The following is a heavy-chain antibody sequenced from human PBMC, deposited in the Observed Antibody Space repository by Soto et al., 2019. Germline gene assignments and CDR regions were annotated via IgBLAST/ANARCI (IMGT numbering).Heavy chain of an antibody. CDR3: AIDHDYVWGSYRYYYYGMDV. D-gene: IGHD3-16*02. Sequence: PSETLSLTCTVSGGSISSYYWSWIRQPPGKGLEWIGYIYYSGSTKYNPSLKSRVTISVDTSKNQFSLKLSSVTAADTAVYYCAIDHDYVWGSYRYYYYGMDVWRRGTTVTVSS. J-gene: IGHJ6*04. CDR1: GGSISSYY. V-gene: IGHV4-59*01. CDR2: IYYSGST.